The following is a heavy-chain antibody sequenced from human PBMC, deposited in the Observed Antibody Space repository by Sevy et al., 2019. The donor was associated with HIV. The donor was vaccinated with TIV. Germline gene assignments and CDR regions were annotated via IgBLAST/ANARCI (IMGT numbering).Heavy chain of an antibody. CDR1: GGSVSSGSYY. CDR2: IYYSGST. CDR3: ARDRYSGYDFGRATTATQRAFDI. V-gene: IGHV4-61*01. Sequence: SDTLSLTCTVSGGSVSSGSYYWSWIRQPPGKGLEWIGYIYYSGSTNYNPSLKSRVTISVDTSKNQFSLKLSSVTAADTAVYYCARDRYSGYDFGRATTATQRAFDIWGQGTMVTVSS. J-gene: IGHJ3*02. D-gene: IGHD5-12*01.